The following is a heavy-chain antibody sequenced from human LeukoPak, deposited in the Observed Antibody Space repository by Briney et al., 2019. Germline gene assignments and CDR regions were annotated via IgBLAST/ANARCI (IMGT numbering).Heavy chain of an antibody. D-gene: IGHD6-19*01. CDR3: AKTMAVAGTVIFDF. CDR1: GFTFSRYW. CDR2: IKQDGSEK. V-gene: IGHV3-7*02. J-gene: IGHJ3*01. Sequence: PGGSLRLSCAASGFTFSRYWMSWVRQAPGKGLEWVANIKQDGSEKYYVDSVKGRFTISRDNAKNSLYLQMNSLRAEDTAVYYCAKTMAVAGTVIFDFWGQGTMVTVSS.